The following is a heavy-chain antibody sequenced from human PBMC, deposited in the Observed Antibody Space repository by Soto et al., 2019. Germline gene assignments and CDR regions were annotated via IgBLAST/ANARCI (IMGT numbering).Heavy chain of an antibody. CDR1: GGSISSGGYY. CDR2: IYYSGST. Sequence: SETLSLTCTVSGGSISSGGYYWSWIRQPPGKGLEWIGSIYYSGSTYYNPSLKNRDTISVDTSKNQFSLKLNSVTAADTAVYYCASRHSSPYFDYWGQGTLVTVSS. J-gene: IGHJ4*02. V-gene: IGHV4-30-4*01. D-gene: IGHD6-13*01. CDR3: ASRHSSPYFDY.